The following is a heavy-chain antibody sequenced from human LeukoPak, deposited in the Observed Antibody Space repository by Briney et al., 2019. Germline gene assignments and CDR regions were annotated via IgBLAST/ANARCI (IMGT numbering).Heavy chain of an antibody. CDR3: FSLTYDY. CDR2: IYRGGTT. V-gene: IGHV3-53*01. CDR1: EFNVSNNY. J-gene: IGHJ4*02. D-gene: IGHD4/OR15-4a*01. Sequence: GGSLRLSCAGSEFNVSNNYMSWVRQAPGKGLEWVAVIYRGGTTYYADSVRGRFTISRDNSKNTLYLRMNSLRVEDTAVYYCFSLTYDYWGQGSLVTVSS.